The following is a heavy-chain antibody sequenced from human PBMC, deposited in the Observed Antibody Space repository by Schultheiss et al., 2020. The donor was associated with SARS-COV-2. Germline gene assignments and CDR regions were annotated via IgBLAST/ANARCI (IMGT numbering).Heavy chain of an antibody. CDR2: INPIFGTA. CDR3: ARDPRPDDGYISQPKYYFDF. J-gene: IGHJ4*02. D-gene: IGHD5-24*01. V-gene: IGHV1-69*13. Sequence: SVKVSCKASGYTFTGYYMHWVRQAPGQGLEWMGRINPIFGTANYAQKFQGRVTITADESTSTAYMELSSLRSEDTAVYYCARDPRPDDGYISQPKYYFDFWSQGTLVTVSS. CDR1: GYTFTGYY.